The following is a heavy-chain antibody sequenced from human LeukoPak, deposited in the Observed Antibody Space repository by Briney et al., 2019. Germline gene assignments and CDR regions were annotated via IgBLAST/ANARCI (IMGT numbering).Heavy chain of an antibody. V-gene: IGHV3-30-3*01. Sequence: PGGSLRLSCAASGFTFSSYAMHWVRQAPGKGLEWVAVISYDGSNKYYADSVKGRFTISRDNSKNTLYLQMNSLRAEDTAVYYCAKAYYDFWSGRLSGNYYYYGMDVWGQGTTVTVSS. D-gene: IGHD3-3*01. CDR3: AKAYYDFWSGRLSGNYYYYGMDV. CDR1: GFTFSSYA. CDR2: ISYDGSNK. J-gene: IGHJ6*02.